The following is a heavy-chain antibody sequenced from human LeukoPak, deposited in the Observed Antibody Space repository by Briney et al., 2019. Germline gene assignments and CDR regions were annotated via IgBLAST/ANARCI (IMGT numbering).Heavy chain of an antibody. V-gene: IGHV1-18*01. CDR1: GYTFTSYG. Sequence: EASVKVSCKASGYTFTSYGISWVRQAPGQGLEWMGWISAYNGNTNYAQKLQGRVTMTTDTSTSTAYMELRSLRSDDTAVYYCARVPTIVVVPAPNWFDPWGQGTLVTVSS. J-gene: IGHJ5*02. D-gene: IGHD2-2*01. CDR3: ARVPTIVVVPAPNWFDP. CDR2: ISAYNGNT.